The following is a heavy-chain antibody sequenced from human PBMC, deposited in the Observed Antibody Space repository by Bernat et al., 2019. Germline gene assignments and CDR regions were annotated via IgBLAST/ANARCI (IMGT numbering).Heavy chain of an antibody. Sequence: EVQLLESGGGLVQPGGSLTLSCAASGFTFSNNGMSWVRQAPGKGLEWVSGLSGTGGSTNYADSVKGRFTISRDNSKSTLYLQMNSLRAEDTALYYCAKNKKDLDYWGQGTLVTVSS. CDR1: GFTFSNNG. CDR3: AKNKKDLDY. J-gene: IGHJ4*02. D-gene: IGHD1/OR15-1a*01. CDR2: LSGTGGST. V-gene: IGHV3-23*01.